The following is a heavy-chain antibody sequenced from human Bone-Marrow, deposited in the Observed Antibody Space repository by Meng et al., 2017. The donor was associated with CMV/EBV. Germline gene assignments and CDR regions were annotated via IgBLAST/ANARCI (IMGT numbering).Heavy chain of an antibody. V-gene: IGHV3-23*01. CDR2: ITASGGST. J-gene: IGHJ4*02. CDR3: AKAFSASWYREYYDD. Sequence: GGSLRLSCAASGFTFSNAWMSWVRQAPGKGLAWVSAITASGGSTFYADSVKGRFTVSRDNSKNTLYLQMSSLRAEDTALYYCAKAFSASWYREYYDDWGRGTLVTVSS. CDR1: GFTFSNAW. D-gene: IGHD6-13*01.